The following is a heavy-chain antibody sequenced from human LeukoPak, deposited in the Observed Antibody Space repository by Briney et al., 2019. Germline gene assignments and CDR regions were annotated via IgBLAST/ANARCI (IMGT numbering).Heavy chain of an antibody. CDR1: GFTFSDYN. CDR3: ARSIGLTGGGVDV. CDR2: ITNGGSTI. D-gene: IGHD3-9*01. V-gene: IGHV3-11*01. Sequence: GGSLRLSCAASGFTFSDYNLNWVRQAPGKGLEWVSYITNGGSTIHHADPVKGRFTISRDNAKKTLYLQTNSLRAEDTAVYYCARSIGLTGGGVDVWGQGTTVTVSS. J-gene: IGHJ6*02.